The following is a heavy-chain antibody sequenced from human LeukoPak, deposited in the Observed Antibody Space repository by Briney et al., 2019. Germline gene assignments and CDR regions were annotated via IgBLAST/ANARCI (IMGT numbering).Heavy chain of an antibody. J-gene: IGHJ4*02. V-gene: IGHV3-30*18. D-gene: IGHD3-10*01. CDR2: ISFDGSDK. CDR3: AKDVKMFRGPMIMRHFDY. Sequence: GGSRRLSCAASGFTFTTYGMHWVRQAPGKGLEWVALISFDGSDKYYSDSVKGRFTISRDNSRNTLYLQMNSVRVEDTAVYFCAKDVKMFRGPMIMRHFDYWGQGTLVTDSS. CDR1: GFTFTTYG.